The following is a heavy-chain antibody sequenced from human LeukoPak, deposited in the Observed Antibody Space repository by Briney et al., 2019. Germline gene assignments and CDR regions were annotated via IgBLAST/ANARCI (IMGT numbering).Heavy chain of an antibody. CDR3: ARDGAGTDFDY. CDR1: GYSFTSFW. CDR2: IIPIFGTA. J-gene: IGHJ4*02. D-gene: IGHD6-19*01. V-gene: IGHV1-18*04. Sequence: GESLKISCKASGYSFTSFWISWVRQAPRQGLEWMGGIIPIFGTANYAQKLQGRVTMTTDTSTSTAYMELRSLRSDDTAVYYCARDGAGTDFDYWGQGTLVTVSS.